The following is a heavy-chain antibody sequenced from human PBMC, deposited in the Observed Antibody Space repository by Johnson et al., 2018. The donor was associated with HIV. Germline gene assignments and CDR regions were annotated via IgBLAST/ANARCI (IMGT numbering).Heavy chain of an antibody. V-gene: IGHV3-30*18. CDR1: GFTFSSYG. Sequence: QVHLVESGGGVVQPGRSLRLSCAASGFTFSSYGMHWVRQAPGKGLEWVAVISYDGSNKYYADSVKGRFTISRDNSKNTLYLQMNSLRDEDTAVYYCAKWGLGGAPKGAFDIWGQGTMVTVSS. J-gene: IGHJ3*02. CDR3: AKWGLGGAPKGAFDI. D-gene: IGHD3-16*01. CDR2: ISYDGSNK.